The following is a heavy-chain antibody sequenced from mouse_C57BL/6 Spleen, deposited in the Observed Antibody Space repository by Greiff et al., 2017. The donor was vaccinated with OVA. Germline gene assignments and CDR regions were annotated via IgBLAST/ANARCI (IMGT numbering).Heavy chain of an antibody. CDR1: GYTFTSYW. J-gene: IGHJ2*01. CDR3: ARLPYYSTYYFDY. CDR2: IYPGSGST. D-gene: IGHD2-5*01. V-gene: IGHV1-55*01. Sequence: VQLQQPGAELVKPGASVKMSCKASGYTFTSYWITWVKQRPGQGLEWIGDIYPGSGSTNYNEKFKSKATLTVDKSSSTAYMQLSSLTSEDSAVYYCARLPYYSTYYFDYWGQGTTLTVSS.